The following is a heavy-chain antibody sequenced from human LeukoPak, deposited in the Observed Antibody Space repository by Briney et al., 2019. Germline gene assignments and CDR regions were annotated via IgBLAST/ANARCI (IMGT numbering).Heavy chain of an antibody. CDR2: VFYSGTT. CDR1: GGSIRSYY. CDR3: ARTYSSGGSSHFDF. D-gene: IGHD2-15*01. J-gene: IGHJ4*02. V-gene: IGHV4-59*08. Sequence: SETLSLTCTVAGGSIRSYYWRWSLQPPARGGQEGGYVFYSGTTDSTASLKSRVTISVDTSKNQFSLQLSSVTAADTAVYYCARTYSSGGSSHFDFWGQGTVVTVSS.